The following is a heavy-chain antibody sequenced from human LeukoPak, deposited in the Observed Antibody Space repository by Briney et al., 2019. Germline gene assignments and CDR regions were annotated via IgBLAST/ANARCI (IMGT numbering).Heavy chain of an antibody. CDR1: GFTFSSYW. CDR2: IKQDGSEK. Sequence: QSGGSLRLSCAASGFTFSSYWMSWVRQAPGKGLEWVANIKQDGSEKYYVDSVKGRFTISRDNAKNSLYLQMNSLRAEDTAVYYCAGDGVGAKPRLAAGTVDYWGRGTLVTFSS. D-gene: IGHD6-13*01. J-gene: IGHJ4*02. CDR3: AGDGVGAKPRLAAGTVDY. V-gene: IGHV3-7*01.